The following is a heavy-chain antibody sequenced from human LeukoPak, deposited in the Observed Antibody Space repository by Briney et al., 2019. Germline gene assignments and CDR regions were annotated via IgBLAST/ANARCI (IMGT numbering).Heavy chain of an antibody. Sequence: GASVKVSCKASGYTFTNYGISWVRQAPGQGLEWMGWISVYNGYTEYAQKLQCRVTMTTDTSTSTAYMELRSLRSDDTAVYYCAKNGSSYCDNWGQGTLVTVSS. V-gene: IGHV1-18*01. CDR1: GYTFTNYG. D-gene: IGHD6-13*01. CDR3: AKNGSSYCDN. J-gene: IGHJ4*02. CDR2: ISVYNGYT.